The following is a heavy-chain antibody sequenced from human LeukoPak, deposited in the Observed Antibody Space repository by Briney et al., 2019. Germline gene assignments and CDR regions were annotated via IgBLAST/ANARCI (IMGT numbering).Heavy chain of an antibody. V-gene: IGHV3-74*01. Sequence: GGSLRLSCAGSGFTFSNYWMHWVRRAPGKGLVWVSRIDANGITTTYADSVKGRFTISRDNANSTLYLHMNSLRADDTAVYLCGRARGGYSAIDYWGQGSLVTVSS. CDR3: GRARGGYSAIDY. J-gene: IGHJ4*02. CDR2: IDANGITT. CDR1: GFTFSNYW. D-gene: IGHD1-26*01.